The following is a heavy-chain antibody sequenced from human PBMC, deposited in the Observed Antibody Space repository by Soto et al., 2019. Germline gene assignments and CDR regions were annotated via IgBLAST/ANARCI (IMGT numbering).Heavy chain of an antibody. J-gene: IGHJ6*02. CDR2: TYYRSKWYN. CDR1: GDSVSSNSAA. V-gene: IGHV6-1*01. D-gene: IGHD1-26*01. CDR3: ARGEVGATDYYYYCGMDV. Sequence: HSQTLSLPCAISGDSVSSNSAAWNWIRQSPSRGLEWLGRTYYRSKWYNDYAVSVKSRITINPDTSKNQFSLQLNSVTPEDTAVYYCARGEVGATDYYYYCGMDVWGQGTTVTVSS.